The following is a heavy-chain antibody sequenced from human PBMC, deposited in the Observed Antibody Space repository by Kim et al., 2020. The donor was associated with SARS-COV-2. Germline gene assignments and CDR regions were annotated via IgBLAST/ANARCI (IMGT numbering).Heavy chain of an antibody. CDR2: IDPSGTT. V-gene: IGHV4-39*01. Sequence: SETLSLTCTISGGSISSSTYSWNWFRQPPGDELEWIGGIDPSGTTYYNPSLKSRVTLSVETSRNQFSLKLSSVTAADTAVFYCTRHLSVSSCFDYW. CDR1: GGSISSSTYS. D-gene: IGHD6-13*01. J-gene: IGHJ4*01. CDR3: TRHLSVSSCFDY.